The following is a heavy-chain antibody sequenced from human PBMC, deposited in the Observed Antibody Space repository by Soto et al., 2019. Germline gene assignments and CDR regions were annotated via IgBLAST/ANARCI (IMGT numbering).Heavy chain of an antibody. CDR3: ARGEALAYCGGDCYFFDY. J-gene: IGHJ4*02. D-gene: IGHD2-21*02. CDR1: GYTFTGYY. V-gene: IGHV1-2*04. CDR2: INPNSGGT. Sequence: ASVKVSCKASGYTFTGYYMHWVRQAPGQGLEWMGWINPNSGGTNYAQKFQGWVTMTRDTSISTAYMELSRLRSDDTAVYYCARGEALAYCGGDCYFFDYWGQGTLVTVSS.